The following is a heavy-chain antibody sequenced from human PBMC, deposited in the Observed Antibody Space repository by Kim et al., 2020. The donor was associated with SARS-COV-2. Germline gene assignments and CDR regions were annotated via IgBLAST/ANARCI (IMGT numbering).Heavy chain of an antibody. CDR3: ARGWRAHDAFDI. V-gene: IGHV1-2*04. J-gene: IGHJ3*02. Sequence: NYAQKFQGWVTMTRDTSISTAYMELSRLRSDDTAVYYCARGWRAHDAFDIWGQGTMVTVSS.